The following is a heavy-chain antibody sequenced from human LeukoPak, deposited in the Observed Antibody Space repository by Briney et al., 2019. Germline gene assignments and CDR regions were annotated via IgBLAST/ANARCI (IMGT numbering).Heavy chain of an antibody. CDR1: GFSFNRYS. CDR3: AKGPCSGFS. D-gene: IGHD2-15*01. V-gene: IGHV3-21*04. Sequence: PGGSLRLSCTASGFSFNRYSMIWVRQATGKGLEWVSSISSSSSYIYYADSVKGRFTISRDNAKISLYRQMNGLRAEDTAVYYCAKGPCSGFSWGQGTLVTVSS. J-gene: IGHJ5*02. CDR2: ISSSSSYI.